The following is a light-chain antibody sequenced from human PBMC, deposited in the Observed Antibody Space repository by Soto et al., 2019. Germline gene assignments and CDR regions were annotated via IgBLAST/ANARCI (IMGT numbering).Light chain of an antibody. Sequence: DIQMTQSPTSLSASVGDRVTITCRASQGIRNYVAWYQQIPGKAPKLLIYAASTLQSGVPSRFSGSGSGTDLPLTINGLQPEDVATYSCQKYSSVPFFGPGTKVEIK. V-gene: IGKV1-27*01. CDR3: QKYSSVPF. CDR1: QGIRNY. J-gene: IGKJ3*01. CDR2: AAS.